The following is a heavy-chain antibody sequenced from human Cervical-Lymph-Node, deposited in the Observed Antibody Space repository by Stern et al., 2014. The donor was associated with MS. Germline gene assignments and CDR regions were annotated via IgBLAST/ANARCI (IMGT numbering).Heavy chain of an antibody. CDR3: ARDLNSWELSFMLYYFDS. D-gene: IGHD3-16*02. Sequence: QVHLVESGGDVIQPGGSVKVSCAASGFTLGGYAMAWVRQAPGKGLEWVGVFSSDGVNKDHEDSVKARFTISRDTSKSTLYLQMTGLRPEDTSIYYCARDLNSWELSFMLYYFDSWGQGTLVTVSS. CDR2: FSSDGVNK. CDR1: GFTLGGYA. J-gene: IGHJ4*02. V-gene: IGHV3-30-3*01.